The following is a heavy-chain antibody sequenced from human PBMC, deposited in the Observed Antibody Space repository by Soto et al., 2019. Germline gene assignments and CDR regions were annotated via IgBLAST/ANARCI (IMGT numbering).Heavy chain of an antibody. J-gene: IGHJ4*02. D-gene: IGHD3-22*01. CDR3: AKDTYYHDSSGYYVFDC. CDR2: VSYDGSKQ. V-gene: IGHV3-30*18. Sequence: GGSLRLSCAASGFTSNSYGIHWVRQAPGQGLEWVAGVSYDGSKQYYTDSVRGRFTISRDNSRNTLDLQMNSLRAEDTAVYYCAKDTYYHDSSGYYVFDCWGQGTLVTVSS. CDR1: GFTSNSYG.